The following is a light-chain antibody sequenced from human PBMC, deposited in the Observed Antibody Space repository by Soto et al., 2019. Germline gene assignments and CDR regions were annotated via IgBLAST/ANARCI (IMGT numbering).Light chain of an antibody. V-gene: IGKV1-5*01. Sequence: DIPMTQSPSTLSASVGDRVTITCRASQSISSWLAWYQQRPGKAPRLLIYDASSLESGVPSRFSGSGSGTEFTLSISSLQPDDFATYYCQQYKSYSGKTFGQGTKVEIK. CDR1: QSISSW. CDR2: DAS. J-gene: IGKJ1*01. CDR3: QQYKSYSGKT.